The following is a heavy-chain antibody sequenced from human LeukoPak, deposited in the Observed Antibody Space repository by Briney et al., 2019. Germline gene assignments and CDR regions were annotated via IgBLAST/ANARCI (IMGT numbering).Heavy chain of an antibody. CDR2: ISSSSSTI. D-gene: IGHD3-10*01. Sequence: GGSLRLSCAASGFTFRTYSINWVRQAPGKGLERISYISSSSSTIYYADSVKGRFTISRDNAKNSLYLQMNSLRAEDTAVYYCARAGSYGSGDYWGQGTLVTVSS. CDR1: GFTFRTYS. CDR3: ARAGSYGSGDY. V-gene: IGHV3-48*01. J-gene: IGHJ4*02.